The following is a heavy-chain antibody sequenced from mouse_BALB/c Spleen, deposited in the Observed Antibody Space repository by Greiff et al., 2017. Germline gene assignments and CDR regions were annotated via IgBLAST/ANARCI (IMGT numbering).Heavy chain of an antibody. D-gene: IGHD1-2*01. J-gene: IGHJ3*01. CDR3: ARPITGFAY. CDR1: GFTFSSYA. Sequence: EVHLVESGGGLVKPGGSLKLSCAASGFTFSSYAMSWVRQTPEKRLEWVATISSGGSYTYYPDSVKGRFTISRDNAKNTLYLQMSSLRSEDTAMYYCARPITGFAYWGQGTLVTVSA. CDR2: ISSGGSYT. V-gene: IGHV5-9-3*01.